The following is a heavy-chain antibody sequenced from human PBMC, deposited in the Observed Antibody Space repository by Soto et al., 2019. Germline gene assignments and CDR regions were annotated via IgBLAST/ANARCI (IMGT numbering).Heavy chain of an antibody. CDR3: AKLLLVLPLGFDY. V-gene: IGHV3-23*01. Sequence: GGSMRLSCAAAGFTFSNYGMSWVRQAPGKGLEWVSSISGSGDNTYYADSVKGRFTISRDNSKNTLFLQMNSLRAENTAVYYGAKLLLVLPLGFDYWGQGTLVTVSS. CDR2: ISGSGDNT. CDR1: GFTFSNYG. J-gene: IGHJ4*02.